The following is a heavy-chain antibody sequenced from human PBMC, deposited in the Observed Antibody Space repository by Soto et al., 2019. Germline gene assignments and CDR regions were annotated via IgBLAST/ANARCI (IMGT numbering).Heavy chain of an antibody. J-gene: IGHJ3*02. CDR1: GGSISSYY. V-gene: IGHV4-59*01. Sequence: SETLSLTCTVSGGSISSYYWSWIRQPPGKGLEWIGYIYYSGSTNYNPSLKSRVTISVDTSKNQFSLKLSSVTAADTAVYYCAREGIHCGGECYHFDIWGQGKMVTVSS. D-gene: IGHD2-21*01. CDR3: AREGIHCGGECYHFDI. CDR2: IYYSGST.